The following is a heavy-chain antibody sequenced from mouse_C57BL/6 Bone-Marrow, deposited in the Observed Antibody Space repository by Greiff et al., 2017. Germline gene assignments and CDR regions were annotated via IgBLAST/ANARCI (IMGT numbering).Heavy chain of an antibody. Sequence: EVQGVESGEGLVKPGGSLKLSCAASGFTFSSYAMSWVRQTPEKRLERVAYISSGGDYIYYADTVKGRFTISRDNARNTLYLQMSSLKSEDTAMYYCTRDYYGSRWYLDVWGTGTTVTVSS. CDR1: GFTFSSYA. CDR3: TRDYYGSRWYLDV. D-gene: IGHD1-1*01. J-gene: IGHJ1*03. CDR2: ISSGGDYI. V-gene: IGHV5-9-1*02.